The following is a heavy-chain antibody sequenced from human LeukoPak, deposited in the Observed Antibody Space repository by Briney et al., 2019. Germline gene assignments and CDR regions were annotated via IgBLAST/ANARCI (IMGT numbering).Heavy chain of an antibody. V-gene: IGHV1-2*02. J-gene: IGHJ3*02. CDR2: INPNSGGT. Sequence: ASVKVSCKASGYTFTGYYMHWVRQAPGQGLEWMGWINPNSGGTNYAQKVQGRVTMTRDTSISTAYMELSRLRSDDTAMYYCARGRDGYNLGAFDIWGQGTMVTVSS. CDR1: GYTFTGYY. D-gene: IGHD5-24*01. CDR3: ARGRDGYNLGAFDI.